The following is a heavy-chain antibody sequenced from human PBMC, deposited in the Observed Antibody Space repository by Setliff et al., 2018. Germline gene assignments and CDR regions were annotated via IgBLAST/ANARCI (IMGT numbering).Heavy chain of an antibody. J-gene: IGHJ4*02. CDR1: GFTFSSYN. CDR2: IGSSTSTI. D-gene: IGHD1-1*01. Sequence: PWGSLRLSCSASGFTFSSYNMNWVRQAPGKGLEWVSYIGSSTSTIYYADSVKGRFTISRDNAKNSLYLQMSSLRAEDTAMYYCARGHTIGALLRHFDCWGQGTLVTVSS. CDR3: ARGHTIGALLRHFDC. V-gene: IGHV3-48*01.